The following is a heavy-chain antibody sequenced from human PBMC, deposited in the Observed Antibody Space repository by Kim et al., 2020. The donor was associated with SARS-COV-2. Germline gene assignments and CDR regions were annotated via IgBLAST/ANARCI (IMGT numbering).Heavy chain of an antibody. Sequence: GGSLRLSCTASGFTFNTYRMNWVRQAPGKGLEWVSYISTSGTTIYYADSVKGRFTISRDNAKNSLYLQMNSLRAEYTAVYYCARDNGKVTADYWGQGTLVTVSS. V-gene: IGHV3-48*03. CDR2: ISTSGTTI. CDR1: GFTFNTYR. D-gene: IGHD2-21*02. CDR3: ARDNGKVTADY. J-gene: IGHJ4*02.